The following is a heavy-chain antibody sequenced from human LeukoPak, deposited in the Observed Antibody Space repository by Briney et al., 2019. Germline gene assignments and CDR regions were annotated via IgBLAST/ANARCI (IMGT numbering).Heavy chain of an antibody. D-gene: IGHD3-3*01. CDR1: GESFSGFY. V-gene: IGHV4-34*01. CDR3: ARRDFALFGVITSFDS. J-gene: IGHJ4*02. CDR2: INHSGDI. Sequence: LETLSLTCGVYGESFSGFYWSWIRQTPGKGLQWIGEINHSGDINYNPSLESRVTISVDTSKRQFSLRLSSVTAADTAVYYCARRDFALFGVITSFDSWGQGTRVTISS.